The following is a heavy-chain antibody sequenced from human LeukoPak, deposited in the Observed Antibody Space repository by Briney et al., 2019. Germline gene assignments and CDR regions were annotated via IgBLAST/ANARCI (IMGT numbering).Heavy chain of an antibody. Sequence: SETLSLTCTVSGGSISSSSYYWGWIRQPPGKGLEWIGSIYYSGSTYYNPSLKSRVTISVDTSKNQFPLKLSSVTAADTAVYYCARHELSPGWFDPWGQGTLVTVSS. CDR2: IYYSGST. D-gene: IGHD1-26*01. J-gene: IGHJ5*02. CDR3: ARHELSPGWFDP. CDR1: GGSISSSSYY. V-gene: IGHV4-39*01.